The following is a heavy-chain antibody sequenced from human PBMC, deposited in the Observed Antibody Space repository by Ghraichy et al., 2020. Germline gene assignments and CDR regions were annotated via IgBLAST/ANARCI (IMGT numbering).Heavy chain of an antibody. Sequence: GGSLRLSCAASGFTFSSYAMHWVRQAPGKGLEWVAVISYDGSNKYYADSVKGRFTISRDNSKNTLYLQMNSLRAEDTAVYYCARDRRRITIFGVVITPYYYGMDVWGQGTTVTVSS. V-gene: IGHV3-30-3*01. D-gene: IGHD3-3*01. CDR1: GFTFSSYA. J-gene: IGHJ6*02. CDR3: ARDRRRITIFGVVITPYYYGMDV. CDR2: ISYDGSNK.